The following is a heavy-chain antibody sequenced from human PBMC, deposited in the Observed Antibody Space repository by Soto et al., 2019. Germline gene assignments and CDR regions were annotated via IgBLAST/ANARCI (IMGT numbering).Heavy chain of an antibody. CDR3: AHYGDYQRSFDY. J-gene: IGHJ4*02. V-gene: IGHV2-5*02. CDR2: IYWDDDK. CDR1: GFSLSTSGVG. D-gene: IGHD4-17*01. Sequence: QITLKESGPTLVKPTQTLTLTCTFSGFSLSTSGVGVGWIRQPPGKALEWLALIYWDDDKRYSPSLKSRLTITKDTSKNQVVRTMTNMDPVDTATYYCAHYGDYQRSFDYWGQGTLVTVSS.